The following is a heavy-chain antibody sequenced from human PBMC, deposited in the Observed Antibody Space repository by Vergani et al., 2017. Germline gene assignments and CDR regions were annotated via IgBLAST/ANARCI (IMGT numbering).Heavy chain of an antibody. CDR3: ARDWGNSDYGGPYDAFDI. Sequence: QVQLVQSGAEVKKPGASVKVSCKASGYPFTSYYMHWVRQAPGQGLEWMGIINPSGGSTSYAQKFQGRVTMTREPYTSTVYMELSSLRSEDTAVYYCARDWGNSDYGGPYDAFDIGGQGTTVTVSS. D-gene: IGHD4-23*01. CDR1: GYPFTSYY. CDR2: INPSGGST. J-gene: IGHJ3*02. V-gene: IGHV1-46*01.